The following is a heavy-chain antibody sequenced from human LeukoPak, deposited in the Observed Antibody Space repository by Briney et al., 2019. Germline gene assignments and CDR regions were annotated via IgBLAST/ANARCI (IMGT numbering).Heavy chain of an antibody. J-gene: IGHJ5*02. CDR2: INHSGST. Sequence: SETLSLTCAVYGGSFSGYYWSWIRQPPGKGLEWIGEINHSGSTNYNPSLKSRVTISVDTSTNQFSLKLSSVTAADTAVYYCARAGRAYYGSGKWFDPWGQGTLVTVSS. CDR3: ARAGRAYYGSGKWFDP. V-gene: IGHV4-34*01. CDR1: GGSFSGYY. D-gene: IGHD3-10*01.